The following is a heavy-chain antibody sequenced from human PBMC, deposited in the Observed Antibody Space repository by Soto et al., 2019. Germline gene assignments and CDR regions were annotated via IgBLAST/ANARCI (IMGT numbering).Heavy chain of an antibody. Sequence: EVQLVESGGGLVQPGGSLRLSCAASGFTFSSYWMSWVRQAPGKGLEWVANIKQDGSEKYYVDSVKGRFTISRDNAKKPLYLQMNSLRAEDTAVYYCARGLDGGGFDYWGQGTLVTVSS. CDR3: ARGLDGGGFDY. CDR2: IKQDGSEK. D-gene: IGHD3-16*01. V-gene: IGHV3-7*01. J-gene: IGHJ4*02. CDR1: GFTFSSYW.